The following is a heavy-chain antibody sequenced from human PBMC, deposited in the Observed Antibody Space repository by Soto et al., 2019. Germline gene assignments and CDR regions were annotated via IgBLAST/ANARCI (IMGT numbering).Heavy chain of an antibody. CDR1: GYTFTSYG. CDR2: ISAYNGNT. Sequence: ASVKVSCKASGYTFTSYGISWVRQAPGQGLEWMGWISAYNGNTNYAQKLQGRVTMTTDTSTSTAYMELRSLRSDDTAVYYCARVSSDIVVVPAAINYMDVWGKGTTVTVSS. J-gene: IGHJ6*03. D-gene: IGHD2-2*01. V-gene: IGHV1-18*01. CDR3: ARVSSDIVVVPAAINYMDV.